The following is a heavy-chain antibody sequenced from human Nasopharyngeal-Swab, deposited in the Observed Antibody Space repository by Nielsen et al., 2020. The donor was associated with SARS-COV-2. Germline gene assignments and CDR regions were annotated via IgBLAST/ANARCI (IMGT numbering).Heavy chain of an antibody. CDR2: IYYSEST. V-gene: IGHV4-30-4*01. CDR3: ARGDIGNGYYYSMSFGAFDI. Sequence: RQAPGKGLEWLGYIYYSESTYYNPSLKSRITMSLETSKNQFSLELKSVTAADTAVYYRARGDIGNGYYYSMSFGAFDIWGQGTMVTVSS. J-gene: IGHJ3*02. D-gene: IGHD3-3*01.